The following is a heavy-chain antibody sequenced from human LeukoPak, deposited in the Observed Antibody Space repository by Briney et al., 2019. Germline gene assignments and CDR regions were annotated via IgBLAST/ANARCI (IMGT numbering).Heavy chain of an antibody. Sequence: SETLSLTCAVYGGSFSGYYWSWIRQPPGKGLEWIGSISYSVKTYYNPSLKSRVTISVDTSKNHFSLKLTSVTAADTAMYYCARHPASMGLLFDYWGQGTQVTVSS. CDR1: GGSFSGYY. CDR3: ARHPASMGLLFDY. D-gene: IGHD2/OR15-2a*01. J-gene: IGHJ4*02. V-gene: IGHV4-34*01. CDR2: ISYSVKT.